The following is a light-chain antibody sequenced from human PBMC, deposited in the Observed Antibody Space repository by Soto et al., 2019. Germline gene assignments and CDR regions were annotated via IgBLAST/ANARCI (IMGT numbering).Light chain of an antibody. CDR1: QSVSSSN. CDR2: GTS. CDR3: QQYGTSPPYT. V-gene: IGKV3-20*01. Sequence: ELVLTQSPVTLSLSPGERATLACRASQSVSSSNLAWYQQKTGQAPRLLIYGTSSRATGIPDRFSGSGSGTDFTLTISRLEPEDFAVYYCQQYGTSPPYTFGQGTKLEIK. J-gene: IGKJ2*01.